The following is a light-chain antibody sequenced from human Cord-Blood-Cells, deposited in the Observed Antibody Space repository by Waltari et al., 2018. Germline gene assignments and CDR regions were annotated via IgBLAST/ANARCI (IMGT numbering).Light chain of an antibody. J-gene: IGKJ1*01. CDR2: EVS. CDR1: QSILHSDGKTH. Sequence: DIVMTQTPLSLSVTPGQPASISCTSSQSILHSDGKTHLYWYLQKPGQSPQLLIYEVSSRFFGVTDRFSGGRIRTDVTLEIRRVEAENVGDYYRQQGIHLGTFRQGTKVEIK. V-gene: IGKV2-29*01. CDR3: QQGIHLGT.